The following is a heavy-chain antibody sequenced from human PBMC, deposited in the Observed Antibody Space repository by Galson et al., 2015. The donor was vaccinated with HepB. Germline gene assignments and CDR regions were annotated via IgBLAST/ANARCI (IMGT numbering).Heavy chain of an antibody. D-gene: IGHD3-10*01. V-gene: IGHV3-48*03. CDR3: ARGGASGIYSLLEPIY. CDR1: GFDFFNYN. CDR2: ISASDSPI. Sequence: SLRLSCAASGFDFFNYNMNWVRQAPGKGLEWISFISASDSPIYYADSVKGRFTISRDNANSSLFLQMNNLRDEDTAVYYCARGGASGIYSLLEPIYWGQGILVTVSS. J-gene: IGHJ4*02.